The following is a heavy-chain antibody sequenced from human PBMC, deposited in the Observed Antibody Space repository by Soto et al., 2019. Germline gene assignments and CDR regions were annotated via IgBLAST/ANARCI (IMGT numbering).Heavy chain of an antibody. V-gene: IGHV5-51*01. Sequence: GESLKISCKGSGYSFTSYWIGWVRQMPGKGLEWMEIIYPGDSDTRYSPSFQGQVTISADKSISTAYLQWSSLKASDTAMYYCASYPPYCSSTSCFDYWGQGTLVTVSS. CDR1: GYSFTSYW. J-gene: IGHJ4*02. CDR3: ASYPPYCSSTSCFDY. CDR2: IYPGDSDT. D-gene: IGHD2-2*01.